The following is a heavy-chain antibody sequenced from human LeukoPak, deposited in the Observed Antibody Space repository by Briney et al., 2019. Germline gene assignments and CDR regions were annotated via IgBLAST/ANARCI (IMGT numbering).Heavy chain of an antibody. D-gene: IGHD3-3*01. CDR2: ISSSGSPI. CDR1: GFTISSDE. J-gene: IGHJ3*02. CDR3: ARVFWEKDGFIGAFDI. Sequence: GGSLRLSCAASGFTISSDEMNWARQAPGKGLEWVSYISSSGSPIYYADSVKGRFSISRDTAKNSLYLQMNSLRAEDTAVYYCARVFWEKDGFIGAFDIWGQGTMVTVSS. V-gene: IGHV3-48*03.